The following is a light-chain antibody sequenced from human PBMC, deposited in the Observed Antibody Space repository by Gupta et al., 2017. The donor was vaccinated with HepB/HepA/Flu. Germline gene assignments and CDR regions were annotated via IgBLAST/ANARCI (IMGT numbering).Light chain of an antibody. V-gene: IGLV3-21*04. CDR3: QVWNSSTDHVV. Sequence: SYVLTPPPSLSVAPGKTATITCVGSNIGSKTVHWYQQKPGQAPVLVIYYDNDRPSGIPERFSGSNSGNTATLTISRVEAGDEADYFCQVWNSSTDHVVFGGGTKLTVL. CDR2: YDN. CDR1: NIGSKT. J-gene: IGLJ2*01.